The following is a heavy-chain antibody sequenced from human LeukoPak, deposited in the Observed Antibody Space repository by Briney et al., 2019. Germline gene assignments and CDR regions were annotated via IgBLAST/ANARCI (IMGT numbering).Heavy chain of an antibody. D-gene: IGHD6-19*01. Sequence: RGSLRLSCAASGFTFSSHWMSWVRQAPGRGLEWVANIKQDGSEKYYVDSVKGRFTISRDNAKNSLFLQMNSLRAEDTAVYYCAREPHIAVVTHFDYWGQGTLVTVSS. CDR1: GFTFSSHW. J-gene: IGHJ4*02. CDR2: IKQDGSEK. V-gene: IGHV3-7*01. CDR3: AREPHIAVVTHFDY.